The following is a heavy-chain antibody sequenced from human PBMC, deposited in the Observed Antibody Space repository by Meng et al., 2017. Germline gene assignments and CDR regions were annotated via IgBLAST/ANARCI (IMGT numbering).Heavy chain of an antibody. CDR3: ARDRGGWYADAFDI. CDR1: GFTFSSYW. Sequence: GGSLRLSCAASGFTFSSYWMSWVRQAPGKGLEWVANIKQDGSEKYYVDSVKGRFTISRDNARNSLYLQMNSLRAEDTAVYYCARDRGGWYADAFDIWGQGTVVTVSS. D-gene: IGHD6-19*01. V-gene: IGHV3-7*01. CDR2: IKQDGSEK. J-gene: IGHJ3*02.